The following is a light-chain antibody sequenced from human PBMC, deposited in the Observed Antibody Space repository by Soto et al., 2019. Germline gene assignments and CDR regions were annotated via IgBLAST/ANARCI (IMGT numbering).Light chain of an antibody. CDR2: GAS. CDR3: QQYGSSGT. J-gene: IGKJ1*01. CDR1: QSVSNNY. V-gene: IGKV3-20*01. Sequence: EIVLPQSPGTLSLSPGERATLSCRASQSVSNNYLAWYQQKPGQAPRLLIYGASNRATCIPDRYRGGGSGADFTLTISGLEPEDFAVYYCQQYGSSGTLGQGTKV.